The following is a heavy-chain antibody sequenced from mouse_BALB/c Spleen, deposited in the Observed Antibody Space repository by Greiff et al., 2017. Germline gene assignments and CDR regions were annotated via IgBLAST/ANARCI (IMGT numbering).Heavy chain of an antibody. CDR1: GFTFSSFG. D-gene: IGHD1-1*01. Sequence: EVMLVESGGGLVQPGGSRKLSCAASGFTFSSFGMHWVRQAPEKGLEWVAYISSGSSTIYYADTVKGRFTISRDNPKNTLFLQMTSLRSEDTAMYYCARELLRYHYFDYWGQGTTLTVSA. V-gene: IGHV5-17*02. J-gene: IGHJ2*01. CDR3: ARELLRYHYFDY. CDR2: ISSGSSTI.